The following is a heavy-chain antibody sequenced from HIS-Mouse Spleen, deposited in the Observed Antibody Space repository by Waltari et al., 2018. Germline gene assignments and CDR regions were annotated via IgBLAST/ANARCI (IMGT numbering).Heavy chain of an antibody. D-gene: IGHD5-12*01. J-gene: IGHJ5*02. CDR3: ARGRRGPGWFDP. CDR1: GSTFSGYW. Sequence: EVQLVESGGGLVQPGGSLSLSFAASGSTFSGYWMGWVRQAPGRGMEGVAKIKEDGSEKYYVDSGKGRFTISRDNAKNSLYLQMNGLRAEDTAVYYCARGRRGPGWFDPWGQGTLVTVSS. V-gene: IGHV3-7*01. CDR2: IKEDGSEK.